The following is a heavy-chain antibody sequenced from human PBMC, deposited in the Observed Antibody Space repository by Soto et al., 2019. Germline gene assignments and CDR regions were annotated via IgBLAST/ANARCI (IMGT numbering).Heavy chain of an antibody. CDR1: WLTCSNYA. J-gene: IGHJ4*02. D-gene: IGHD6-13*01. CDR2: ISGSGGST. CDR3: AKDQGSSWYEIDY. V-gene: IGHV3-23*01. Sequence: GRPLRVPCGAVWLTCSNYAVPWILKTPGKGLEWVSTISGSGGSTYYADSVKGRFTISRDNSKNTLYLQMNSLRAEDTAVYYCAKDQGSSWYEIDYWGQGTLVTVSS.